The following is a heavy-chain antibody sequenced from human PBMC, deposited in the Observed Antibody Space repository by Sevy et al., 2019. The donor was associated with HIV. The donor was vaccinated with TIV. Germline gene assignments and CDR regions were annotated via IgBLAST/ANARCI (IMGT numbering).Heavy chain of an antibody. CDR2: IYSAGTT. CDR1: GFIFSYYG. V-gene: IGHV3-53*01. D-gene: IGHD2-2*01. Sequence: GGSLRLSCAASGFIFSYYGMHWVRQAPGKGLEWVSLIYSAGTTFYSDSVKGRFTISRDNSNNTLDLQMNSLRAEDTAIYYCARIKGASSSYAMDVWGQGTTVTVSS. J-gene: IGHJ6*02. CDR3: ARIKGASSSYAMDV.